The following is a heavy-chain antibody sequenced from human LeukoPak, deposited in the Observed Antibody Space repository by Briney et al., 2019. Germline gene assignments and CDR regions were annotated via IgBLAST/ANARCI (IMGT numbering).Heavy chain of an antibody. J-gene: IGHJ4*02. CDR2: ISGSGVST. CDR1: GFTFSSYA. V-gene: IGHV3-23*01. CDR3: AKDCSSTSCPTSDY. Sequence: GGSLRLSCAASGFTFSSYAMSWARQAPGKGLEWVSAISGSGVSTYYADSVKGRFTISRDNSKNTLYLQMNSLRAEDTAVYYCAKDCSSTSCPTSDYWGQGTLVTVSS. D-gene: IGHD2-2*01.